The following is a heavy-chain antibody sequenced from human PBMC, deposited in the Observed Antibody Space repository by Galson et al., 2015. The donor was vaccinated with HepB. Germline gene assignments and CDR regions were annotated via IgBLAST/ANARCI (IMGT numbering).Heavy chain of an antibody. Sequence: QSGAEMKKPGESLRISCKGSGYSFTSYWISWVRQMPGKGLEWMGRIDPSDSYTNYSPSFQGHVTISADKSISTAYLQWSSLKASDTAMYYCARRTGQQQLSDYWGQGTLVTVSS. CDR3: ARRTGQQQLSDY. CDR2: IDPSDSYT. CDR1: GYSFTSYW. D-gene: IGHD6-13*01. J-gene: IGHJ4*02. V-gene: IGHV5-10-1*01.